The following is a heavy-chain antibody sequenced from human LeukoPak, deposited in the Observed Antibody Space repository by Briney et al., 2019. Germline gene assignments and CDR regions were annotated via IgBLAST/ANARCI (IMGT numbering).Heavy chain of an antibody. D-gene: IGHD1-26*01. J-gene: IGHJ4*02. CDR3: AKECGSAHFRGSFFDY. Sequence: GGSLRLSCAASGITFSNYAMNWVRQAPGKGPEWVSGISGSGDTTYSADSVKGRFTISRDNSNNTLYLQMNSLRTEDTAIYYCAKECGSAHFRGSFFDYWGQGTLVTVSS. CDR2: ISGSGDTT. V-gene: IGHV3-23*01. CDR1: GITFSNYA.